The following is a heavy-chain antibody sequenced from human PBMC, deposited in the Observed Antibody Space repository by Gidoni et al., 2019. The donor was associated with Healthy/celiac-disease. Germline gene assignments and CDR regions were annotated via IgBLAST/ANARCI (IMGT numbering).Heavy chain of an antibody. CDR3: ARDLVVVVPAAYIFDP. V-gene: IGHV3-30-3*01. J-gene: IGHJ5*02. CDR1: GFTFSSYA. CDR2: ISYDGSNK. Sequence: QVQLVESGGGVVQPGRSLRLSCAASGFTFSSYAMHWVRQAPGKGLEWVAVISYDGSNKYYADSVKGRFTISRDNSKNTLYLQMNSLRAEDTAVYYCARDLVVVVPAAYIFDPWGQGTLVTVSS. D-gene: IGHD2-2*01.